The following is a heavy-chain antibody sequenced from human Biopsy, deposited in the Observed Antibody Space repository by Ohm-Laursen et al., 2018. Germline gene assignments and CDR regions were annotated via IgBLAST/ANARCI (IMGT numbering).Heavy chain of an antibody. CDR3: AKCMAYSGDGIDC. J-gene: IGHJ4*02. CDR2: ISGRTSGT. Sequence: SLRLSCSASGFTFSSNAMSWVRQAPGKGLEWVSGISGRTSGTYYADSVKGRFTISRDNSKNTLYLQMSSLRAEDTALYYWAKCMAYSGDGIDCWGQGTLVTVSS. V-gene: IGHV3-23*01. D-gene: IGHD5-12*01. CDR1: GFTFSSNA.